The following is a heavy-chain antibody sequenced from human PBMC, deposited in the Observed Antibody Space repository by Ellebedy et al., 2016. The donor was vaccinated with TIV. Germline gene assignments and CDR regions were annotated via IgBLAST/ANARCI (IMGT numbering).Heavy chain of an antibody. CDR1: GYTFTSYD. CDR2: MNPNSGNT. CDR3: ARAVKSSWYYYYYYGMDV. Sequence: AASVKVSCKASGYTFTSYDINWVRQATGQGLEWMGWMNPNSGNTGYAQKLQGRVTMTTDTSTSTAYMELRSLRSDDTAVYYCARAVKSSWYYYYYYGMDVWGQGTTVTVSS. J-gene: IGHJ6*02. D-gene: IGHD6-13*01. V-gene: IGHV1-8*01.